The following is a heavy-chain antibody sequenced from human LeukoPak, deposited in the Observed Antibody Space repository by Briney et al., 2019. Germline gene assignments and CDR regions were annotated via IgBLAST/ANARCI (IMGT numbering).Heavy chain of an antibody. Sequence: SETLSLTCTVSGGSISSYYWSWIRQPPGKGLEWIGYIYYSGSTNYNPSLKSRVTISVDTSKNQFSLKLSSVTAADTAVYYCARVRGDYDSSGYYLGYWGQGTLVTVSS. CDR1: GGSISSYY. J-gene: IGHJ4*02. V-gene: IGHV4-59*01. CDR2: IYYSGST. D-gene: IGHD3-22*01. CDR3: ARVRGDYDSSGYYLGY.